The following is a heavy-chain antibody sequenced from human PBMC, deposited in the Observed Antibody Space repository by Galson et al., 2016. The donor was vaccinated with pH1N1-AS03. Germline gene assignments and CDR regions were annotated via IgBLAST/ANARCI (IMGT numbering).Heavy chain of an antibody. D-gene: IGHD3-3*01. CDR1: GFTFSSYA. Sequence: SLRLSCAASGFTFSSYAMHWVRQPPGKGPEYVSAISSNGGSTWYADYVKGRFTISRDNSKNTLYIQMSSLREEDTAIYYCVKDRDYDYWIGYHDFLDYWGQGTPVTVSS. V-gene: IGHV3-64D*06. J-gene: IGHJ4*02. CDR3: VKDRDYDYWIGYHDFLDY. CDR2: ISSNGGST.